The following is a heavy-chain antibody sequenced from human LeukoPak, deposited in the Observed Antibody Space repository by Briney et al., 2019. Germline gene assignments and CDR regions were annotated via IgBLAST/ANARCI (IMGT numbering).Heavy chain of an antibody. CDR2: INHIGYT. V-gene: IGHV4-34*01. D-gene: IGHD2-21*02. J-gene: IGHJ4*02. Sequence: SETLSLTCAVSGVSFDDYYWSWVRQTPGKGLEWIGEINHIGYTNDSPSLKSRVTLSIDTSRKQFSLNLRSMTVADTGIYYCTRMTAGHDYWGQGTLVTVSS. CDR1: GVSFDDYY. CDR3: TRMTAGHDY.